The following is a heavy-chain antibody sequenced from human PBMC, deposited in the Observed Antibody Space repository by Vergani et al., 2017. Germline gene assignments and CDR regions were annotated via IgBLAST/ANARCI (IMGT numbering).Heavy chain of an antibody. Sequence: QVQLVESGGGVVQPGRSLRLSCAASGFTFSSYGMHWVRQAPGKGLEWVAVISYDGSNKYYADSVKGRFTISRDNSKNTLYLQMNSLRAEDTAVYYCATHQWLGAEWGQGTLVTVSS. CDR1: GFTFSSYG. CDR2: ISYDGSNK. J-gene: IGHJ4*02. D-gene: IGHD6-19*01. CDR3: ATHQWLGAE. V-gene: IGHV3-30*03.